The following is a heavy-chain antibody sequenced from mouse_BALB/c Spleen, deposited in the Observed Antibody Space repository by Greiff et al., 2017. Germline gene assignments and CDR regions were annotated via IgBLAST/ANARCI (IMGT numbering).Heavy chain of an antibody. CDR2: ISSGSSTI. D-gene: IGHD1-1*01. CDR3: ASAARYYGSSYGDC. CDR1: GFTFSSFG. Sequence: EVKLVESGGGLVQPGGSRKLSCAASGFTFSSFGMHWVRQAPEKGLEWVAYISSGSSTIYYADTVKGRFTISRDNPKNTLFLQMTSLRSEDTAMYYCASAARYYGSSYGDCWGQGTTLTVAS. V-gene: IGHV5-17*02. J-gene: IGHJ2*01.